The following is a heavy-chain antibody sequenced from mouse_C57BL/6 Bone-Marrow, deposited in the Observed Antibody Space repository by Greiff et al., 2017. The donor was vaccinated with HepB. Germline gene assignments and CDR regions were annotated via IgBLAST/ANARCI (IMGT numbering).Heavy chain of an antibody. D-gene: IGHD1-1*01. Sequence: VQLQQSGPGLVKPSQSLSLTCSVTGYSITSGYYWNWIRQFPGNKLEWMGYISYDGSNNYNPSLKNRISITRDTSKNQFFLKLNSVTTEDTATYYCARGIYYYGSSPYYFDYWGQGTTLTVSS. CDR3: ARGIYYYGSSPYYFDY. V-gene: IGHV3-6*01. CDR2: ISYDGSN. CDR1: GYSITSGYY. J-gene: IGHJ2*01.